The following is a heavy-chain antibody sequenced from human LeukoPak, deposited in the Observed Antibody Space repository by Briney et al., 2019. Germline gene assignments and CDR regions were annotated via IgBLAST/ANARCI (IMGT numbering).Heavy chain of an antibody. CDR2: IDHSGDT. CDR3: ANTQLWSQY. J-gene: IGHJ4*02. Sequence: SETLSLTCAVFGGPFNDYCWSWIRQPPGKGLEWIGEIDHSGDTNYNPSLKSRVTISVDASKNQFSLKLSSVTAADTAVYFCANTQLWSQYWGQGTLVTVSS. CDR1: GGPFNDYC. D-gene: IGHD5-18*01. V-gene: IGHV4-34*01.